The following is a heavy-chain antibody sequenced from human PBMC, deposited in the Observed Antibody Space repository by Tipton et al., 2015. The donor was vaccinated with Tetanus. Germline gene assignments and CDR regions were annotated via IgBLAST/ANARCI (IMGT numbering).Heavy chain of an antibody. CDR2: VYYSGST. D-gene: IGHD3-3*01. Sequence: LRLSCTVSGGSINTNSYYWGWIRQPPGKGLEFIGSVYYSGSTYYNPSLKSRVTISQDTSKNQFSLKLTSVTAADTAVYYCARANYDFPKKGPFDSWAQGTLVIVSS. J-gene: IGHJ4*02. CDR3: ARANYDFPKKGPFDS. CDR1: GGSINTNSYY. V-gene: IGHV4-39*07.